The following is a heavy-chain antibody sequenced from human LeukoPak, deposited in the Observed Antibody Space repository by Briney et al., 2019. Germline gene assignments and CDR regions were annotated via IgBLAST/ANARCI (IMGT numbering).Heavy chain of an antibody. CDR2: IKQDGNEK. Sequence: GGSLRLSCAASGFTFSRYWMSWVRQAPGKGLEWVANIKQDGNEKHYVDTVKGRFTISRDNAKNSVYLQMSSLRDEDAAVYYCAKVTMVVVPAVIGYWGQGTLVTVSS. CDR1: GFTFSRYW. V-gene: IGHV3-7*01. D-gene: IGHD2-2*01. J-gene: IGHJ4*02. CDR3: AKVTMVVVPAVIGY.